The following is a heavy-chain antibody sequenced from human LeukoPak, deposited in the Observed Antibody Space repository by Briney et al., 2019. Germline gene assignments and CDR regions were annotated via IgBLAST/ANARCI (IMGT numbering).Heavy chain of an antibody. CDR2: ISSSSSYI. J-gene: IGHJ6*02. V-gene: IGHV3-21*01. Sequence: PGGSLRLSCTASGFTFGDDAMSWFRQAPGKGLEWVSSISSSSSYIYYADSVKGRFTISRDNAKNSLYLQMNSLRAEDTAVYYCARPRRDSSGWYWENYYYYGMDVWGQGTTVTVSS. D-gene: IGHD6-19*01. CDR1: GFTFGDDA. CDR3: ARPRRDSSGWYWENYYYYGMDV.